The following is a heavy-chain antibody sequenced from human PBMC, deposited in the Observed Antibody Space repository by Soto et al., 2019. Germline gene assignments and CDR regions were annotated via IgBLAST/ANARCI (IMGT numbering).Heavy chain of an antibody. CDR2: INHIGYR. V-gene: IGHV4-34*02. Sequence: QVQLQQWGAGLLKPSETLSLTCAVSGGSFSDFYWTWIRQLPGKGLEWIGEINHIGYRNYNPSLESRVAISVDTSKNRFSLNLRSVTAADTAVYYCGPRGAVAPRGYWGQGTLVTVSS. CDR3: GPRGAVAPRGY. CDR1: GGSFSDFY. J-gene: IGHJ4*02. D-gene: IGHD2-15*01.